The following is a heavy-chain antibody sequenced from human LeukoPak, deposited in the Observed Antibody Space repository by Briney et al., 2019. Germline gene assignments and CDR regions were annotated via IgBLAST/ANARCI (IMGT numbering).Heavy chain of an antibody. CDR1: GGSISSGGYY. V-gene: IGHV4-31*03. Sequence: PSQTLSLTCTVSGGSISSGGYYWGWIRQHPGKGLEWIGYIYYSGSTYYNPSLKSRVTISVDTSKNQFSLKLSSVTAADTAVYYCARAVDCSSTSCYAAGVDYWGQGTLVTVSS. D-gene: IGHD2-2*01. J-gene: IGHJ4*02. CDR2: IYYSGST. CDR3: ARAVDCSSTSCYAAGVDY.